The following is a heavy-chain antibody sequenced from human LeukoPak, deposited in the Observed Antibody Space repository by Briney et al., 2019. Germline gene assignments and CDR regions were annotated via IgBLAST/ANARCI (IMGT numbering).Heavy chain of an antibody. CDR2: FDPEDGET. D-gene: IGHD1-26*01. CDR1: GYTLTELS. J-gene: IGHJ4*02. Sequence: PGASVKVSCKVSGYTLTELSMHWVRQAPGKGLEWMGGFDPEDGETIYAQKFQGRVTMTEDTSTDTAYMELSSLRSEDTAVYYCATDLIGGSGSSFDYWGQGTLVTVSS. V-gene: IGHV1-24*01. CDR3: ATDLIGGSGSSFDY.